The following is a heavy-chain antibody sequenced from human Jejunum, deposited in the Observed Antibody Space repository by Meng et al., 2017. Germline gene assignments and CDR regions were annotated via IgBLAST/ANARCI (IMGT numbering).Heavy chain of an antibody. CDR1: GFTFSSYW. V-gene: IGHV3-7*01. D-gene: IGHD5-12*01. J-gene: IGHJ4*02. CDR2: IKQDGSEK. Sequence: GESLKISCAASGFTFSSYWISWVRQAPGKGLEWVANIKQDGSEKYYVDSVKGRFTISRDNAKNSLYLQMNSLRAEDTAVYYCARSGYSGYDCPDYWGQGTLVTVSS. CDR3: ARSGYSGYDCPDY.